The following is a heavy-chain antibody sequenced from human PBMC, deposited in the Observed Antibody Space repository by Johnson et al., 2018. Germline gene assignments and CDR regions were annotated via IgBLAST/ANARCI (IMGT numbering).Heavy chain of an antibody. Sequence: VQLVQSGGGLVQPGGSLRLSCAASGFTFSSYDMHWVRQATGKGLEWVSAIGTAGDTYYPGSVKGRFTISREKAKNSLYLQMNSLRAGDTAVYYCARSPGPGGLLWFGESHYYYYGMDGWGQGTTVTVSS. J-gene: IGHJ6*02. CDR2: IGTAGDT. CDR3: ARSPGPGGLLWFGESHYYYYGMDG. D-gene: IGHD3-10*01. CDR1: GFTFSSYD. V-gene: IGHV3-13*01.